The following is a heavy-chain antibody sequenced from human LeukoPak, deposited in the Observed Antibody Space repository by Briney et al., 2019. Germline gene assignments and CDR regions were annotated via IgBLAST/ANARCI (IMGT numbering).Heavy chain of an antibody. Sequence: GGSLRLSCAASGFTFSDYYMSWLPHAPGKGLEWVSYISSSGSTIYYADSVKVRFTISRDNAKNSLYLQMNSLRAEDTAVYYCASSESMVRGVMWTFDPWGQGTLVTVSS. CDR2: ISSSGSTI. J-gene: IGHJ5*02. V-gene: IGHV3-11*01. D-gene: IGHD3-10*01. CDR3: ASSESMVRGVMWTFDP. CDR1: GFTFSDYY.